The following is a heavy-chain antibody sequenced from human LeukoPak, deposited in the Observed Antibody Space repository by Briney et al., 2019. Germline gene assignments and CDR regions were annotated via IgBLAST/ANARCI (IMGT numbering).Heavy chain of an antibody. CDR3: ARRDCTNGVCYTCDY. CDR1: GYSFTSYW. J-gene: IGHJ4*02. D-gene: IGHD2-8*01. Sequence: GESLQISCKGSGYSFTSYWIGWVRQMPGKGLEWMGIIYPGDSDTRYSPSFQGQVTISADKSISTAYLQWSSLKASDTAMYYCARRDCTNGVCYTCDYWGQGTLVTVSS. CDR2: IYPGDSDT. V-gene: IGHV5-51*01.